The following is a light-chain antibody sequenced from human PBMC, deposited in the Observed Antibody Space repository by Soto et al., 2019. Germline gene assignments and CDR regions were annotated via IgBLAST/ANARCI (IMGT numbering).Light chain of an antibody. Sequence: QSVLTQPASVSGSPGQSIAISCTGTSSDVGGYAYVSWYQQHPGKAPKLMIYDVSNRPSGVSNRFSGSKSDNTASLTISGLQAEDEADYYCSSYTSSSTYVFGTGTKLTVL. CDR2: DVS. CDR1: SSDVGGYAY. J-gene: IGLJ1*01. V-gene: IGLV2-14*01. CDR3: SSYTSSSTYV.